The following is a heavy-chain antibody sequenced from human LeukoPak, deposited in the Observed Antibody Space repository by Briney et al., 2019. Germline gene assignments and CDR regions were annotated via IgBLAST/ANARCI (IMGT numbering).Heavy chain of an antibody. Sequence: SETLSLTCTVSGGSISSSSYYWGWIRQPPGKGLEWIGSIYYSGSTYYNPSLKSRVTISVDTSKNQFSLKLSSVTAADTAVYYCARQQSGYVGGYYYYMDAWGKGTTVTVSS. CDR3: ARQQSGYVGGYYYYMDA. D-gene: IGHD5-12*01. CDR2: IYYSGST. CDR1: GGSISSSSYY. J-gene: IGHJ6*03. V-gene: IGHV4-39*01.